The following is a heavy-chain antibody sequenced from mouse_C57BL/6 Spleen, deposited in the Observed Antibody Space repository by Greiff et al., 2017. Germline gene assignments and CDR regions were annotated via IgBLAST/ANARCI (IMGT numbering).Heavy chain of an antibody. D-gene: IGHD2-4*01. V-gene: IGHV14-4*01. Sequence: EVQLQQSGAELVRPGASVKLSCTASGFNIKDDYMHWVKQRPEQGLEWIGWIDPENGDTEYASKFQGKATITADTSSNTAYLQLSSLTSEDTAVYYCTLYDYDAWFAYWGQGTLVTVSA. J-gene: IGHJ3*01. CDR3: TLYDYDAWFAY. CDR1: GFNIKDDY. CDR2: IDPENGDT.